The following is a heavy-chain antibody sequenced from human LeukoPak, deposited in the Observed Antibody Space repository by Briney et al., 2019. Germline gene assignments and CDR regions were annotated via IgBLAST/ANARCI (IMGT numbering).Heavy chain of an antibody. CDR1: GFSFGSYG. CDR3: AREMGSVYFDY. V-gene: IGHV3-33*01. CDR2: VSYDGSNK. D-gene: IGHD3-10*01. Sequence: GGSLRLSCAASGFSFGSYGIHWVRQTPGKGLEWVAVVSYDGSNKDYSDSVKGRFTISRDNSKNTVNLQMNSLRVEDTAVYYCAREMGSVYFDYWGQGTLVTVTP. J-gene: IGHJ4*02.